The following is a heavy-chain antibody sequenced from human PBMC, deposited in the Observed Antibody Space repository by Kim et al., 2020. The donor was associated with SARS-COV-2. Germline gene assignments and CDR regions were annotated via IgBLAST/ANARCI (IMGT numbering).Heavy chain of an antibody. D-gene: IGHD2-15*01. V-gene: IGHV3-23*01. J-gene: IGHJ6*02. Sequence: GGSLRLSCAASGFSFRSYGMSWVRQAPGKGLEWVSFISGSGGRTHYADSVRGRFIISRDISMNTLSLQMNSLRAEDTALYYCAKDYMVDWLIPAGGLDVWGQGTTVTVS. CDR2: ISGSGGRT. CDR1: GFSFRSYG. CDR3: AKDYMVDWLIPAGGLDV.